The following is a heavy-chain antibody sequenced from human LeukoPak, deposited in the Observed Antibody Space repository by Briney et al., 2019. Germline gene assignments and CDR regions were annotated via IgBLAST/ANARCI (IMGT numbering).Heavy chain of an antibody. D-gene: IGHD3-3*01. V-gene: IGHV3-30*03. CDR1: GFIFSSYW. Sequence: GGSLRLSCVASGFIFSSYWMSWVRQAPGKGLEWVAVISYDGSNKYYADSVKGRFTISRDNSKNTLYLQMNSLRAEDTAVYYCARDRLERTIFGVVIIGFDYWGQGTLVTVSS. J-gene: IGHJ4*02. CDR2: ISYDGSNK. CDR3: ARDRLERTIFGVVIIGFDY.